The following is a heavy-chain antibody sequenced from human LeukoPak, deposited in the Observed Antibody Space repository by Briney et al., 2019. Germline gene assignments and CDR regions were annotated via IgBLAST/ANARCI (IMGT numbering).Heavy chain of an antibody. V-gene: IGHV1-2*02. Sequence: ASVKVSCKASGYTFTGYYMHWVRQAPGQGLEWMGWINPNSVGTNYAQKFQGRVTMTRDTSISTAYMELSRLRSDDTAVYYCARGHRITIFGVVIHQYFQHWGQGTLVTVSS. J-gene: IGHJ1*01. CDR3: ARGHRITIFGVVIHQYFQH. CDR2: INPNSVGT. CDR1: GYTFTGYY. D-gene: IGHD3-3*01.